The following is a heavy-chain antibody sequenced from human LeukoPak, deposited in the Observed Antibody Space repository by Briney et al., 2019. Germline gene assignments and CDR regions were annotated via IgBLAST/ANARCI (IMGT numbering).Heavy chain of an antibody. CDR1: GFTFSPYA. CDR3: AKATTIVVVVAATN. D-gene: IGHD2-15*01. CDR2: ISGSGGRT. V-gene: IGHV3-23*01. Sequence: GGSLRLSCAASGFTFSPYAMSWVRQAPGKGLEWVSDISGSGGRTYYADSVKGRFTISRDNSKNTLYLQMNSLRAEDTAVYYCAKATTIVVVVAATNWGQGTLVTVSS. J-gene: IGHJ4*02.